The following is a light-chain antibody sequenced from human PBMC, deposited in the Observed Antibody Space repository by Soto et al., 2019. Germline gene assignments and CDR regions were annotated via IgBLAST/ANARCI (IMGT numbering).Light chain of an antibody. CDR1: SSDVGGSNF. V-gene: IGLV2-14*03. Sequence: QSALTQPASVSDSPGQSITISCTGTSSDVGGSNFVSWYQQHPGKPPKLIIYDVANRPSGVSNRFSGSKSGSTASLIISRLQTEDEADCYCVSHTSSTTYVFGTGTKVTVL. CDR3: VSHTSSTTYV. J-gene: IGLJ1*01. CDR2: DVA.